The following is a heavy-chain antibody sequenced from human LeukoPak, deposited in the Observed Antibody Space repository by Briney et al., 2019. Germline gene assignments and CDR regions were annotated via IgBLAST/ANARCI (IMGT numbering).Heavy chain of an antibody. J-gene: IGHJ6*03. D-gene: IGHD6-6*01. Sequence: SETLSLTCGISGGSVGDYYWSWIRQTPGEGLEWTGEINQSGSPKYNPSLKSQVAIFVDTSSNQLSLNVTSVTAADTAIYYCVRGLVKQLVRRQIYYYMDVWGKGTTVIVSS. CDR1: GGSVGDYY. V-gene: IGHV4-34*01. CDR2: INQSGSP. CDR3: VRGLVKQLVRRQIYYYMDV.